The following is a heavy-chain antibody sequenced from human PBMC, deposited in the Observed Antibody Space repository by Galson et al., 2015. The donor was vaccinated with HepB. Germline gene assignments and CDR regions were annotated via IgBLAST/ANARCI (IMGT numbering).Heavy chain of an antibody. Sequence: PVKDSCKASAYTFHIHGIICVRQAPGQGLEWIGWISAYNGSTNYAQKLQGRVTMTTDTSTSTSYMELRSLRSDDTAVYYCARDYYDSSGYYPTPGVAFDIWGQGTMVTVSS. V-gene: IGHV1-18*04. CDR2: ISAYNGST. CDR1: AYTFHIHG. D-gene: IGHD3-22*01. J-gene: IGHJ3*02. CDR3: ARDYYDSSGYYPTPGVAFDI.